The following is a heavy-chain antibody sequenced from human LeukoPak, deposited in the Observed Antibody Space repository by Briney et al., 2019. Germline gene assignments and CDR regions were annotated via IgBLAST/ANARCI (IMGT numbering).Heavy chain of an antibody. Sequence: SETLSLTCTVSGGSISSSSYYWGWIRQPLGKGLEWIGSIYYSGSTYYNPSLKSRVTISVDTSKNQFSLKLSSVTAADTAVYYCARDRVAGTRWFDPWGQGTLVTVSS. CDR2: IYYSGST. CDR1: GGSISSSSYY. D-gene: IGHD6-19*01. J-gene: IGHJ5*02. V-gene: IGHV4-39*07. CDR3: ARDRVAGTRWFDP.